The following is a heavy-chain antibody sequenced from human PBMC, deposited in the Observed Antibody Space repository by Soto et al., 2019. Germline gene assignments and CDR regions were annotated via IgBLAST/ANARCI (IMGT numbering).Heavy chain of an antibody. D-gene: IGHD3-22*01. CDR1: GFTFSSYA. J-gene: IGHJ4*02. V-gene: IGHV3-23*01. CDR2: ISGSGGST. CDR3: AVPRGYDRRAFDY. Sequence: PVGSLRLSCAASGFTFSSYAMSWVRQAPGKGLEWVSAISGSGGSTYYADSVKGRFTISRDNSKNTLYLQMNSLRAEDTAVYYCAVPRGYDRRAFDYWGQGTLVTVSS.